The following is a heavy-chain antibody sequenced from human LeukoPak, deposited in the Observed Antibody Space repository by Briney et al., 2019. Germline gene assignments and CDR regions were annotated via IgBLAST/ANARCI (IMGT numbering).Heavy chain of an antibody. J-gene: IGHJ6*03. CDR2: IKQDGSEK. D-gene: IGHD6-13*01. V-gene: IGHV3-7*01. CDR3: ARDSLIAAAGTFYMDV. CDR1: GFTFSSYW. Sequence: GGSLRLSCAASGFTFSSYWMSWVRQAPGKGLEWVANIKQDGSEKYYVDSVKGRFTISRDNAKNSLYLQVNSLRAEDTAVYYCARDSLIAAAGTFYMDVWGKGTTVTVSS.